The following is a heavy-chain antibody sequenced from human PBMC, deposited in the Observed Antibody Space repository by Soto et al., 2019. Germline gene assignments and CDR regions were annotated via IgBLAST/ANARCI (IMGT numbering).Heavy chain of an antibody. CDR3: ARGIVETTKGHFDY. Sequence: PSETLSLTCAVYGGSFSNYYWNWIRRPPGKGLEWIGEINHSGRTNYNPSLKSRLTISVDTSKDQFSLQLTSVTAADTAVYYCARGIVETTKGHFDYWGHGTLVTVSS. CDR2: INHSGRT. J-gene: IGHJ4*01. V-gene: IGHV4-34*01. CDR1: GGSFSNYY. D-gene: IGHD1-26*01.